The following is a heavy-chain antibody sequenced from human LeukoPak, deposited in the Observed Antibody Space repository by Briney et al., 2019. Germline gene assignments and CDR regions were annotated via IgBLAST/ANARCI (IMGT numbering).Heavy chain of an antibody. Sequence: SQTLSLTCAISGDSVSSNSAIWNWIRQSPSRGLEWLGRTYYRSKWYNDYAVSVKSRMTINPDTSKNQLSLQLNSVTPEDTATYYCVRGGAIRVTGMTPFDYWGQGTLVTVSS. CDR2: TYYRSKWYN. J-gene: IGHJ4*02. CDR3: VRGGAIRVTGMTPFDY. D-gene: IGHD1-1*01. CDR1: GDSVSSNSAI. V-gene: IGHV6-1*01.